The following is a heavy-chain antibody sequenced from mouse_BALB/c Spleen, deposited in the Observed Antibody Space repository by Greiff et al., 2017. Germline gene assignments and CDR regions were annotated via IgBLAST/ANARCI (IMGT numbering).Heavy chain of an antibody. D-gene: IGHD2-4*01. CDR2: ISSGGST. Sequence: EVQLVEAGGGLVKPGGSLKLSCAASGFTFCSYAMSWVRQTPVKRLVWVASISSGGSTYYPDSVKGRFTISRDNARNILYLQMSSLRSADTAMYCCTRFLYDYAGNSDYGSEGTTLTVSS. V-gene: IGHV5-6-5*01. CDR3: TRFLYDYAGNSDY. CDR1: GFTFCSYA. J-gene: IGHJ2*01.